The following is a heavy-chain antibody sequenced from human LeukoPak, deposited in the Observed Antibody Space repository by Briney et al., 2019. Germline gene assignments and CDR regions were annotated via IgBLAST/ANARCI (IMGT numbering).Heavy chain of an antibody. V-gene: IGHV1-18*01. Sequence: ASVKVSCKASGYTFTSYGISWVRQAPGQGLEWMGWISAYNGNTNYAQKLQGRVTMTTDTSTSTAYMELRSLRSDDTAVYYCARDLFIGYCSGGSCSRGDYWGQGTQVTVSS. J-gene: IGHJ4*02. CDR3: ARDLFIGYCSGGSCSRGDY. D-gene: IGHD2-15*01. CDR1: GYTFTSYG. CDR2: ISAYNGNT.